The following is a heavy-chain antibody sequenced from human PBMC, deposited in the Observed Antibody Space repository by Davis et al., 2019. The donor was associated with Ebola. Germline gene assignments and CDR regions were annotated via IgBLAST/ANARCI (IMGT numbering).Heavy chain of an antibody. Sequence: SVKVSCKASGGTFSSYAISWVRQAPGQGLEWMGGIIPILGIANYAQKFQGRVTITADESTSTAYMELSSLRSEDTAVYYCARGSIAARPGYYFDYWGQGTLVTVSS. J-gene: IGHJ4*02. V-gene: IGHV1-69*10. D-gene: IGHD6-6*01. CDR1: GGTFSSYA. CDR3: ARGSIAARPGYYFDY. CDR2: IIPILGIA.